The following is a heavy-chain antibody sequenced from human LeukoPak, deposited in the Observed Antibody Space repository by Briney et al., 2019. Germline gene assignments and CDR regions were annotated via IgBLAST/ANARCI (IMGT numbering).Heavy chain of an antibody. CDR2: IYYSGST. V-gene: IGHV4-59*01. CDR1: GGSISSYY. CDR3: ARGSTLIRGFDY. D-gene: IGHD3-10*01. Sequence: SETLSLTCTVSGGSISSYYRNWIRQPPGKGLEWIGYIYYSGSTNYNPSLKSRVTISVDTSKNQFSLKLSSVTAADTAVYYCARGSTLIRGFDYWGQGTLVTVSS. J-gene: IGHJ4*02.